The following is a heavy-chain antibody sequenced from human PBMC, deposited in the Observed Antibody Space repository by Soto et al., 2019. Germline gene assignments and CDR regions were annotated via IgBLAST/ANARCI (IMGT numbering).Heavy chain of an antibody. J-gene: IGHJ5*02. V-gene: IGHV1-69*06. Sequence: ASVKVSCKASGGTFSSYAISWLLQAPVQGLEWMGVMIPIFGTANYAEKRHGRVTITADKSAIAAYTVLGSVWSEDTAVYFCARGASDSPVVLKWLDSWGQGTLVTVCS. CDR2: MIPIFGTA. CDR1: GGTFSSYA. D-gene: IGHD3-16*01. CDR3: ARGASDSPVVLKWLDS.